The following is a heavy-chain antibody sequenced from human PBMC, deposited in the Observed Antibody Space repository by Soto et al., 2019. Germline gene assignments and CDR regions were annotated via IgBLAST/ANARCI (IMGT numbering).Heavy chain of an antibody. CDR1: GFTFSSYA. Sequence: EVQLLESGGGLVQPGGSLRLSCAASGFTFSSYAMSWVRQAPGKGLEWVSAISGSGGSTYYADSVKGRFTISRDKSKNTLYLQMTSVRAEDTGVYYCAKTYSRSSFDYWGQGSQVTVSS. CDR2: ISGSGGST. CDR3: AKTYSRSSFDY. J-gene: IGHJ4*02. V-gene: IGHV3-23*01. D-gene: IGHD6-13*01.